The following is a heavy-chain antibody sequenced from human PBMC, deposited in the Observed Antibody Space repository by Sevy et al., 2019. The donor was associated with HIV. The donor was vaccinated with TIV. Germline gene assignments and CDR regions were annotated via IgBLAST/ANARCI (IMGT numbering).Heavy chain of an antibody. Sequence: GGSLRLSCVASGFSLNTYWMLWVRQAPGKGLEWVANINQDASVKYYTDSVKGRFTISRDNARILVSLQMNILRVEDTALYYCVRAIATVDSFWGQGTLVTVSS. CDR3: VRAIATVDSF. J-gene: IGHJ4*02. D-gene: IGHD6-13*01. CDR2: INQDASVK. V-gene: IGHV3-7*01. CDR1: GFSLNTYW.